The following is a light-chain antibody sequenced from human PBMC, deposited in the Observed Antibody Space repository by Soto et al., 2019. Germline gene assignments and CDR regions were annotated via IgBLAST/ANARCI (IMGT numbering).Light chain of an antibody. Sequence: DIQMTQSPSSLSASVGDRVTITCRASQCISQYLACYQQKPGKVPKLLIYGASTLQSAVSSRFSGWGSGTDFTLTISSLQPEDVATYYWQKFNSAPFTFGRGTKVEIK. V-gene: IGKV1-27*01. CDR3: QKFNSAPFT. CDR2: GAS. J-gene: IGKJ4*01. CDR1: QCISQY.